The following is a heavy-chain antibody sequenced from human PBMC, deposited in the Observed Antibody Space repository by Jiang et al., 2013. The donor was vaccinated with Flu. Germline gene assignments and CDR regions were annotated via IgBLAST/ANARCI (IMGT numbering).Heavy chain of an antibody. CDR2: ISDSSRTI. Sequence: QAPGKGLEWVSYISDSSRTIYYADSVKGRFTISRDNAKNSLYLQMNSLRDEDTAVYYCARDVDTPLVRSFDYWGQGTLVTVSS. D-gene: IGHD5-18*01. V-gene: IGHV3-48*02. J-gene: IGHJ4*02. CDR3: ARDVDTPLVRSFDY.